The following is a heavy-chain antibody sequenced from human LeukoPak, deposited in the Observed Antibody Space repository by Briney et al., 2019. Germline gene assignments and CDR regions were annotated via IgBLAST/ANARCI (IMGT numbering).Heavy chain of an antibody. CDR1: GSTFTGYY. J-gene: IGHJ5*02. CDR2: LNPKSGGT. D-gene: IGHD1-1*01. V-gene: IGHV1-2*02. CDR3: ARNDWNDPWFDP. Sequence: ASLKVSCKASGSTFTGYYIHWVRQAPGQGLEWMGWLNPKSGGTNYAQNFQGRVTMTRDTIINTAYMELSRLRSDDTAVYYCARNDWNDPWFDPWGQGTLVTVSS.